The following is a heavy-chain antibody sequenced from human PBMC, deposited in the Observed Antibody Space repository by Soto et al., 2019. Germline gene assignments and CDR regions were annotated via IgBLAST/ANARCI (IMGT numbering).Heavy chain of an antibody. CDR1: GGSISSYY. CDR3: ARFNWYFDL. Sequence: QVQLQESGPGLVKPSETLSLTCTVSGGSISSYYWSWIRQPPGKRLEWIGYIYYSGSTNYNPSLKSRVTISVDTSKTQFSLKRSSVTAADTAVYYCARFNWYFDLWGRGTLVTVSS. CDR2: IYYSGST. V-gene: IGHV4-59*08. J-gene: IGHJ2*01.